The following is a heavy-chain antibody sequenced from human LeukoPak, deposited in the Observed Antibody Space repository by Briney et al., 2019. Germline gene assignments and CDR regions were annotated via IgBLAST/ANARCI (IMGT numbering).Heavy chain of an antibody. V-gene: IGHV4-38-2*02. CDR3: ARGRSGPKGYFDP. D-gene: IGHD5-12*01. J-gene: IGHJ5*02. CDR1: GYSISSGSF. Sequence: SETLSLTCTVSGYSISSGSFWGWIRQPPGKGLEWIGSIHHSGSTYYNPSLQSRITISVDTSKNQCSLKLNSVTAADTAVYYCARGRSGPKGYFDPWGQGSLVTVSS. CDR2: IHHSGST.